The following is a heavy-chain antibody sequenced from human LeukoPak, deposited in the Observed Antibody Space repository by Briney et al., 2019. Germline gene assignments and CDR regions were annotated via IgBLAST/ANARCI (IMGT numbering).Heavy chain of an antibody. V-gene: IGHV4-59*08. CDR3: ARHRQRDLNSWFDP. J-gene: IGHJ5*02. CDR1: GGSISSYY. Sequence: SETLSLTCTVSGGSISSYYWSWIRQPPGKGLEWIGYIYYSGSTNYNPSLKSRVTISVDTSKNQFSLKLSSVTAADTAVYYCARHRQRDLNSWFDPWGQGTLVTVSS. D-gene: IGHD5-24*01. CDR2: IYYSGST.